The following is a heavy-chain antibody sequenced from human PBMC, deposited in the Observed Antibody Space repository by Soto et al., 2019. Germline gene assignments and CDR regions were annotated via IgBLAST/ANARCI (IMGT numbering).Heavy chain of an antibody. D-gene: IGHD3-9*01. V-gene: IGHV3-49*03. Sequence: PGGSLRLSCTASGFTFGDYAMSWFRQAPGKGLEWVGFIRSKAYGGTTEYAASVKGRFTISRDDSKSIAYLQMNSLKTEDTAVYYCTRDVPPRALRYFEWLYPDAFDIWGQGTMVTVS. J-gene: IGHJ3*02. CDR1: GFTFGDYA. CDR3: TRDVPPRALRYFEWLYPDAFDI. CDR2: IRSKAYGGTT.